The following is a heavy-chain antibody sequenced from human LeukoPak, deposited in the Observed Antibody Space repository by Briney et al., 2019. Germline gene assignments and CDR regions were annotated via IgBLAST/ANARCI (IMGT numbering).Heavy chain of an antibody. J-gene: IGHJ6*03. CDR2: IWYDGSNK. Sequence: GGSLRLSCAASGFIFSSYGMHWVRQAPGKGLEWVAIIWYDGSNKYYADSAKGRFTISRDNSKNTLYLQMNSLRAEDTAVYYCAKDLDHYMDVWGKGTTVTVSS. CDR1: GFIFSSYG. D-gene: IGHD3-9*01. CDR3: AKDLDHYMDV. V-gene: IGHV3-33*06.